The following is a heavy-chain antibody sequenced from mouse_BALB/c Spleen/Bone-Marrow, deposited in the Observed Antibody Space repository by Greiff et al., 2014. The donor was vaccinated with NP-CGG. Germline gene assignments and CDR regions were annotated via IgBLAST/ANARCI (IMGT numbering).Heavy chain of an antibody. V-gene: IGHV5-9-3*01. CDR3: ARQDYYGSSPHWYFDV. CDR1: GFSFSSYA. Sequence: VQLKESGGGLVKPGGSLKLSCAASGFSFSSYAMSWVRQTPEKRLEWVATISSGGSYTYQADSVKGRFTISRDTAKNTLYLQMSSLRSEDTAMYYCARQDYYGSSPHWYFDVWGAGTTVTVSS. CDR2: ISSGGSYT. J-gene: IGHJ1*01. D-gene: IGHD1-1*01.